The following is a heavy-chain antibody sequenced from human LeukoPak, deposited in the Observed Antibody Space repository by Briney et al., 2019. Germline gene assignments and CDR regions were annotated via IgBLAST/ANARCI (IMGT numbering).Heavy chain of an antibody. CDR1: GYTFSTYD. Sequence: ASVKVSCNISGYTFSTYDINWLRQAAGQGLEWMGWMNPNSANTGFAQKFQGRAAITRDTSTATAYLELSGLTSEDTAVYYCARAIRYQLLSDYWGQGTLVTVSS. V-gene: IGHV1-8*02. CDR3: ARAIRYQLLSDY. CDR2: MNPNSANT. J-gene: IGHJ4*02. D-gene: IGHD2-2*01.